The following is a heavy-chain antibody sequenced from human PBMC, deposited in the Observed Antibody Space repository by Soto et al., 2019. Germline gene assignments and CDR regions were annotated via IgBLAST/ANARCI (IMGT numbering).Heavy chain of an antibody. D-gene: IGHD4-4*01. CDR1: GFTFSSYG. V-gene: IGHV3-33*01. Sequence: QVQLVESGGGVVQPGRSLRLSCAASGFTFSSYGMHWVRQAPGKGLEWVAVIWYDGSNKYYADSVKGRFTISRDNSKNSLYLQMNRLRAEDTAVYYCARDCEMTTVSYGMAVWGQGPTVTVSS. CDR2: IWYDGSNK. CDR3: ARDCEMTTVSYGMAV. J-gene: IGHJ6*02.